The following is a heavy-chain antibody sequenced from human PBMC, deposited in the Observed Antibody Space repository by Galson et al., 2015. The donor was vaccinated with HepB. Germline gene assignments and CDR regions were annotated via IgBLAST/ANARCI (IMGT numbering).Heavy chain of an antibody. J-gene: IGHJ4*02. V-gene: IGHV1-69*06. CDR3: ASIDWNYGRFDY. CDR1: GGTFSSYA. CDR2: IIPIFGTA. Sequence: SVKVSCKASGGTFSSYAISWVRQAPGQGLEWMGGIIPIFGTANYAQKFQGRVTITADKSTSTAYMELSSLRSEDTAVYYCASIDWNYGRFDYWGQGTLVTVSS. D-gene: IGHD1-7*01.